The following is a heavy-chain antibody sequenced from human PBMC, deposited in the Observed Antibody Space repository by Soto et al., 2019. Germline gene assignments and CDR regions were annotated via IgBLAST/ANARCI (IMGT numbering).Heavy chain of an antibody. J-gene: IGHJ4*02. Sequence: EVQLLESGGGLVQPGGSLRLSCAASGLTFSSYPMSWVRQAPGKGLQWVSSISVSAGTTYYADSVKGRFTISRDNSKNTLYLQMNSLRAEDTAVYYCAKDGIRGIHIDNWGQVTLVTVSS. CDR2: ISVSAGTT. V-gene: IGHV3-23*01. CDR1: GLTFSSYP. CDR3: AKDGIRGIHIDN.